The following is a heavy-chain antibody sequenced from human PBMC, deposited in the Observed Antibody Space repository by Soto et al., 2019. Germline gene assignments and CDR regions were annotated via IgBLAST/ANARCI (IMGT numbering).Heavy chain of an antibody. J-gene: IGHJ1*01. CDR3: ATAWSSGWYDRYFQH. V-gene: IGHV1-24*01. CDR1: GYTLTELS. CDR2: FDPEDGET. Sequence: QVQLVQSGAEVKKPGASVKVSCKVSGYTLTELSMHWVRQAPGKGLEWMGGFDPEDGETIYAQKFQGRVTMTEATSTDTADMELSSLRSEHTAVYYCATAWSSGWYDRYFQHWGQGTLVTVSS. D-gene: IGHD6-19*01.